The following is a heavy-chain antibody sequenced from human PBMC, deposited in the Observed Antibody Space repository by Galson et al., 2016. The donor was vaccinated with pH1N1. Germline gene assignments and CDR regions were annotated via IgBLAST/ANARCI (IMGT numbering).Heavy chain of an antibody. CDR3: AREGGVNGDYVFSY. Sequence: SVKVSCKASGYRFGNYFLHWVRQAPGQGVEWMGWINPNGGATNYAQKFQGRVTLTRDTSINTGFMELRGLTSDDTAVYFCAREGGVNGDYVFSYWGLGSLVIVSS. D-gene: IGHD4-17*01. V-gene: IGHV1-2*02. CDR2: INPNGGAT. J-gene: IGHJ4*02. CDR1: GYRFGNYF.